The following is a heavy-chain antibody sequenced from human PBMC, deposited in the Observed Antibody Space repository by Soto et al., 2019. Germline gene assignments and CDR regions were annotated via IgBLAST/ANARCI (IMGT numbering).Heavy chain of an antibody. D-gene: IGHD1-26*01. Sequence: QVQLQQWGAGLLKPSETLSLTCAVYGGSFSDYYWSWIRQPPEKGLEWIGEVSHSGSTTYNPSLKNRVTIGIHTSKNQFSLTLNSVTAADTAMYFCAREEPASRHHDYWGQGNLVTVSS. CDR2: VSHSGST. CDR3: AREEPASRHHDY. V-gene: IGHV4-34*02. J-gene: IGHJ4*02. CDR1: GGSFSDYY.